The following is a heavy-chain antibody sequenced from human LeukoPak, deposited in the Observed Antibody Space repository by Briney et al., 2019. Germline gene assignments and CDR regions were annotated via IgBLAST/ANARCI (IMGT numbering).Heavy chain of an antibody. J-gene: IGHJ6*03. Sequence: PSETLSLTCAVYGESFSGYYWSWIRQPPGKGLEWIGEINHSGSTNYNPSLKSRVTISVDTSKNQFSLKLSSVTAADTAVYYCARGPRYYDFWSGYYVVEPMDVWGKGTTVTVSS. CDR3: ARGPRYYDFWSGYYVVEPMDV. CDR1: GESFSGYY. CDR2: INHSGST. V-gene: IGHV4-34*01. D-gene: IGHD3-3*01.